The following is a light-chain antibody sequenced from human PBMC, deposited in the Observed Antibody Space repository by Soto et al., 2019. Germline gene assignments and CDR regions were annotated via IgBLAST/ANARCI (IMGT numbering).Light chain of an antibody. Sequence: QLVLTQSSSASASLGSSVKLTCTLSSGHSSDIIAWHQQQPGKAPRYLMKLEGSGSYNKGSGVPDRFSGSSSGADRYLTISNLQFEDEADYYCETWDSNTRVFGGGTKAHRP. CDR2: LEGSGSY. CDR1: SGHSSDI. J-gene: IGLJ3*02. V-gene: IGLV4-60*02. CDR3: ETWDSNTRV.